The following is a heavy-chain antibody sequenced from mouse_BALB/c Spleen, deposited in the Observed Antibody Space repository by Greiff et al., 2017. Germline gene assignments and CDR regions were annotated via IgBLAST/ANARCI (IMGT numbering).Heavy chain of an antibody. Sequence: EVQRVESGGDLVKPGGSLKLSCAASGFTFSSYGMSWVRQTPDKRLEWVATISSGGSYTYYPDSVKGRFTISRDNAKNTLYLQMSSLKSEDTAMYYSARQAYYRYDGTYYAMDYWGQGTSVTVSS. CDR1: GFTFSSYG. CDR3: ARQAYYRYDGTYYAMDY. J-gene: IGHJ4*01. CDR2: ISSGGSYT. D-gene: IGHD2-14*01. V-gene: IGHV5-6*01.